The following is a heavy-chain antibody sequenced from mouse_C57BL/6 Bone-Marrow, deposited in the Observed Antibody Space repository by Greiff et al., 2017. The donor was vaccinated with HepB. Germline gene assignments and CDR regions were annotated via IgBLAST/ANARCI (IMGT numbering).Heavy chain of an antibody. CDR1: GYAFSSSW. CDR2: IYPGDGDT. CDR3: ARSLTTVVATDWYFDV. V-gene: IGHV1-82*01. D-gene: IGHD1-1*01. Sequence: QVQLQQSGPELVKPGASVKISCKASGYAFSSSWMNWVKQRPGKGLEWIGRIYPGDGDTNYNGKFKGKATLTADKSSSTAYMQLSSLTSEDSAVYFCARSLTTVVATDWYFDVWGTGTTVTVSS. J-gene: IGHJ1*03.